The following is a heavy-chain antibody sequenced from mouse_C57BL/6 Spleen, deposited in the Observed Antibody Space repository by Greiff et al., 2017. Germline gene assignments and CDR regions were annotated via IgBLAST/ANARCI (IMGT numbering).Heavy chain of an antibody. V-gene: IGHV1-63*01. D-gene: IGHD2-1*01. CDR3: ARKEEGNYVSFFGY. J-gene: IGHJ2*01. CDR2: IYPGGGYT. CDR1: GYTFTNYW. Sequence: QVQLQQSGAELVRPGTSVKMSCKASGYTFTNYWIGWAKQRPGHGLAWIGDIYPGGGYTNYNEKFKGKATLTADKSSSTAYMQFSSLTSEDSAIYYCARKEEGNYVSFFGYWGQGTTLTVSS.